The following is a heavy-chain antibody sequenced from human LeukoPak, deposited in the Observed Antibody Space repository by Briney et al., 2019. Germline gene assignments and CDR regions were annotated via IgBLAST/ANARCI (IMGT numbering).Heavy chain of an antibody. V-gene: IGHV3-21*01. CDR2: ISSSSSYI. Sequence: PGGSLRLSCAAPGFTLSSYSMNWVRQAPGEGLGGVSSISSSSSYIYYADSVKGRFTISRDNAKNSLYLQTNSLRAEDTAVYYCAMAGGLRWPFDYWGQGTLVTVSS. CDR1: GFTLSSYS. J-gene: IGHJ4*02. CDR3: AMAGGLRWPFDY. D-gene: IGHD4-23*01.